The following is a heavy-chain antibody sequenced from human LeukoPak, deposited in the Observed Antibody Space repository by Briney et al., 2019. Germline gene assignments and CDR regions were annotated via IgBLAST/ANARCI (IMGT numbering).Heavy chain of an antibody. Sequence: GGSLRLSCTASGFTFGDYTMSWFRQAPGKGLEWVGFIRSKAYGGATEYAASVKGRFSISRDDSKSIAYLQMNSLKTEDTTVYYCARSGYCTSTSCFPTPDYWGQGTLVTVSS. V-gene: IGHV3-49*03. D-gene: IGHD2-2*01. CDR1: GFTFGDYT. CDR2: IRSKAYGGAT. J-gene: IGHJ4*02. CDR3: ARSGYCTSTSCFPTPDY.